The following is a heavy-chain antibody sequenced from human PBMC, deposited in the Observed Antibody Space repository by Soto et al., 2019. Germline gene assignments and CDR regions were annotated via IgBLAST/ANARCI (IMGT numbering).Heavy chain of an antibody. Sequence: QVQLVESGGGVVQHGRSLRLSCAASGFTFSNYGMHWVRHSTGNGLEWVAVIWYDGSNKYYADSVKGRFTVSRDNSKNTLFLQMNSLRAEDTAVYYSARAASGWPIDYWGQGTLVTVSS. CDR2: IWYDGSNK. J-gene: IGHJ4*02. D-gene: IGHD6-19*01. V-gene: IGHV3-33*01. CDR3: ARAASGWPIDY. CDR1: GFTFSNYG.